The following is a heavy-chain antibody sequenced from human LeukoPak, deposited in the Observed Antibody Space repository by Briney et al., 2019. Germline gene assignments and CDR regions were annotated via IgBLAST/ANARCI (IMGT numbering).Heavy chain of an antibody. CDR1: GGSISSSSYY. CDR3: ARHGYAKWLPNNWFDP. J-gene: IGHJ5*02. D-gene: IGHD3-22*01. Sequence: SETLSLTCTGSGGSISSSSYYWGWIRQPPGKGLEWIGSIYYSGSTYYNPSLKSRVTISVDTSKNQFSLKLSSVTAADTAVYYCARHGYAKWLPNNWFDPWGQGTLVTVSS. CDR2: IYYSGST. V-gene: IGHV4-39*01.